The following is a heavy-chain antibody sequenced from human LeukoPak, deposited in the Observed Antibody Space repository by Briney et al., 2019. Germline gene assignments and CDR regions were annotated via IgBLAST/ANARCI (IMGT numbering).Heavy chain of an antibody. CDR2: IKQDGTEE. V-gene: IGHV3-7*01. J-gene: IGHJ4*02. D-gene: IGHD6-19*01. CDR1: GFTFSTYW. CDR3: ARGQWHLEL. Sequence: GRSLRLSCAGPGFTFSTYWMSWVRQPPGKGLEWVASIKQDGTEEYYVDSVKGRFTISRDNDKNSLYLQMNSLRAEDTAVYYCARGQWHLELWGQGTLVIVSS.